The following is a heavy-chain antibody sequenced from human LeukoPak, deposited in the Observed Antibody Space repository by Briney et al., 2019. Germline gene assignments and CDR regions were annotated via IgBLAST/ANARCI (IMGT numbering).Heavy chain of an antibody. CDR2: INHSGST. Sequence: SETLSLTCAVYGVSFSGYYWSWIRQPPGKGLEWIGEINHSGSTNYNPSLKSRGTILAETSKNQFSLKLSSVTAADTAVYYCARGAGYSSSWYHLTYYFDYWGQGTLVTVSS. V-gene: IGHV4-34*01. CDR1: GVSFSGYY. D-gene: IGHD6-13*01. J-gene: IGHJ4*02. CDR3: ARGAGYSSSWYHLTYYFDY.